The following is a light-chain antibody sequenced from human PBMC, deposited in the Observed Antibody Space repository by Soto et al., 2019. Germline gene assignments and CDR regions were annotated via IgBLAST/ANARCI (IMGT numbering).Light chain of an antibody. CDR3: QQSFDTPLT. CDR1: QSISSF. CDR2: ATS. Sequence: DIQMTQSPASLSASVGDRVTITCRASQSISSFLNWYQQKPGKAPKFLIYATSSVQSDVPSRFSGGGSGTDFSLTINSLQPEDFATYFCQQSFDTPLTFGQGTKLEIK. V-gene: IGKV1-39*01. J-gene: IGKJ2*01.